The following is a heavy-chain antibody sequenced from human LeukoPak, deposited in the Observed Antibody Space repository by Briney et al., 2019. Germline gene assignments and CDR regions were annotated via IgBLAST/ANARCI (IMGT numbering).Heavy chain of an antibody. D-gene: IGHD5-12*01. V-gene: IGHV4-34*01. Sequence: SDTLSLTCAIYGGSLSGYYWSWIRQPPGKGLEWIGEINHSGSTNYNPSLKSRVTISVDTSKNQFSLKLSSVTAADTAVYYCARGGFFDYWGQGTLVTVSS. J-gene: IGHJ4*02. CDR2: INHSGST. CDR1: GGSLSGYY. CDR3: ARGGFFDY.